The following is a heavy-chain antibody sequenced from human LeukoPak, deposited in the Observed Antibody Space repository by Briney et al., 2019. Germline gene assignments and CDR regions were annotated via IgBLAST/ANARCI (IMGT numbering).Heavy chain of an antibody. CDR1: GYTFSNYG. V-gene: IGHV1-18*01. Sequence: GASVKVSCKASGYTFSNYGIAWVRQAPGQGLERMGWISGYKGDTNYAQEFQGRVTMTTDTSTSTAYMELMSLTSDDTAVYYCAREGLAYCSGGSCSYDYWGQGTLVTVSS. D-gene: IGHD2-15*01. J-gene: IGHJ4*02. CDR2: ISGYKGDT. CDR3: AREGLAYCSGGSCSYDY.